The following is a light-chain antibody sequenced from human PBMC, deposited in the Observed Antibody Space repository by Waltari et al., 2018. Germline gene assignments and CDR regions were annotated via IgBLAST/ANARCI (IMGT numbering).Light chain of an antibody. CDR1: QSISSY. CDR2: AAS. Sequence: VIWMTQSPSLLSASTGDRVTISCRMSQSISSYLAWYQQKPGKAPRLLIYAASTLQSGVPSRFSGSGSGTDFTLTISSLESEDFATYYCQQYDSFPLTFGGGTKVEIK. J-gene: IGKJ4*02. V-gene: IGKV1D-8*01. CDR3: QQYDSFPLT.